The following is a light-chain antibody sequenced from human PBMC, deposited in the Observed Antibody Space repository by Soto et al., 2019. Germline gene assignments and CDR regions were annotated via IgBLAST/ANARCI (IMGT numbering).Light chain of an antibody. J-gene: IGKJ1*01. CDR1: QSISSY. Sequence: DIQMTQSPSSLSASVGDRVTITCRASQSISSYLNWYRQKPGKAPKLLIYAASSLQSGVPSRFIGSGSRTYLAVTISSLQPEDFATYYCQQSYSLSTVGQGTKVDIK. CDR3: QQSYSLST. CDR2: AAS. V-gene: IGKV1-39*01.